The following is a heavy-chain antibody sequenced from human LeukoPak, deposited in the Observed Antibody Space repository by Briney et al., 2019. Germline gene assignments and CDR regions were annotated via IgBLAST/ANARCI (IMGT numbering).Heavy chain of an antibody. Sequence: SETLSLTCTVSSGSITSYYWSWIRQSPGKGLEWIGCINYSGSTKYNPSLKSRVTISVDTSKNQFSLKLRSVTAADTAVYYCARPRGSGDWYYFDYWGQGTQVTVSS. V-gene: IGHV4-59*08. CDR2: INYSGST. D-gene: IGHD3-9*01. CDR3: ARPRGSGDWYYFDY. J-gene: IGHJ4*02. CDR1: SGSITSYY.